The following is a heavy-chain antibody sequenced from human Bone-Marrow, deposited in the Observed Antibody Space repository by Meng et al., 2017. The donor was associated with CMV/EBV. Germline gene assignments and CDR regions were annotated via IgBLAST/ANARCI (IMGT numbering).Heavy chain of an antibody. V-gene: IGHV1-46*01. D-gene: IGHD6-13*01. CDR2: INPSGGST. CDR3: ARGGTYSSSWIQGDYYYGMDV. Sequence: ASVKVSCKASGYTFTSYGISWVRQAPGQGLEWMGIINPSGGSTSYAQKFQGRVTMTRDTSTSTVYMELSSLRSEDTAVYYCARGGTYSSSWIQGDYYYGMDVWGQGTTVTGSS. J-gene: IGHJ6*01. CDR1: GYTFTSYG.